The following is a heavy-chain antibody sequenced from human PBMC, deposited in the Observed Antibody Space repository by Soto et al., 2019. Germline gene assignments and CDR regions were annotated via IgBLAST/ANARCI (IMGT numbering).Heavy chain of an antibody. D-gene: IGHD6-19*01. Sequence: EVQLLESGGGLVQPGGSLRLSCAASGFTFSSYAMSWVRQAPGKGLEWVSAISGSGASTYYANSVKGLFTISRDNSKNTLYLQMNSLRAEDTAVYDCAKVLGSSGWVYWYFDLWGRGTLVTVSS. J-gene: IGHJ2*01. V-gene: IGHV3-23*01. CDR2: ISGSGAST. CDR1: GFTFSSYA. CDR3: AKVLGSSGWVYWYFDL.